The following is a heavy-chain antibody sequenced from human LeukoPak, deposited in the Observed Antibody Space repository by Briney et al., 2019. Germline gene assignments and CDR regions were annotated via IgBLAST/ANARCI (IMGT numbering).Heavy chain of an antibody. CDR3: ATEYYGSVSYYDY. CDR1: GFTFSSYD. D-gene: IGHD3-10*01. V-gene: IGHV3-13*01. CDR2: IGTAGDT. J-gene: IGHJ4*02. Sequence: GGSLRLSCAASGFTFSSYDMHWVRQATGKGLEWVSAIGTAGDTYYPGSVKGRFTISRENAKNSLYLQMNSLRAEDTAVYYCATEYYGSVSYYDYWGQGTLVTVSS.